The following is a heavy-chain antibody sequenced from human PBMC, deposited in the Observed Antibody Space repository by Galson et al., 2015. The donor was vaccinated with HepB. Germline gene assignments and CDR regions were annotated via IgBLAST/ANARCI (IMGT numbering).Heavy chain of an antibody. CDR2: IKQDGSEK. J-gene: IGHJ4*02. CDR3: ARGKGHHDY. V-gene: IGHV3-7*01. CDR1: GFTFSSDW. Sequence: FLRLSCAASGFTFSSDWMSWVRQAPGKGLEWVANIKQDGSEKYYVDSVKGRFTISRDNAKDSLYLQMNSLRAEDTAVYYCARGKGHHDYWGQGTLVTVSS.